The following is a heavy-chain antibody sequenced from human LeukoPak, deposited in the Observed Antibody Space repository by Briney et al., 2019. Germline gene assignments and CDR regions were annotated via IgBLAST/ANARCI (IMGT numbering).Heavy chain of an antibody. CDR1: GYPFTGYY. CDR2: ISPKSGGT. V-gene: IGHV1-2*02. D-gene: IGHD2-2*01. J-gene: IGHJ4*02. Sequence: ASVKVSCKASGYPFTGYYMHWVRQAPGQGLEWMGWISPKSGGTNYAQMFQGRVTKTRDTSISTAYMELSRLRSDDTAVYYCARATKYQLLSDYWGQGTLVTVCS. CDR3: ARATKYQLLSDY.